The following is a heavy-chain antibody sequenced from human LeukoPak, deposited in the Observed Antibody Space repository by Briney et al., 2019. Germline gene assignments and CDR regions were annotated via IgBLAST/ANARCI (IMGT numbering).Heavy chain of an antibody. V-gene: IGHV1-8*01. CDR2: MNPSSGNT. CDR1: GYTFTSYD. Sequence: ASVKVSCKASGYTFTSYDINWVRQATGQGLEWMGWMNPSSGNTGYAQRFQGRITMTRNTSISTTYMELSSLRSEDTAVYYCARVSSMLRGPLVIQYFDFWGQGTLVTVSS. CDR3: ARVSSMLRGPLVIQYFDF. J-gene: IGHJ4*02. D-gene: IGHD3-10*01.